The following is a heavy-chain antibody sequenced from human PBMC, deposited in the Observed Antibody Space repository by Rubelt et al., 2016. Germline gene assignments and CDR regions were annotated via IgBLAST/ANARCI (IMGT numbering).Heavy chain of an antibody. J-gene: IGHJ3*02. CDR3: ARPIDSSGEENAFDI. CDR1: GGSFSGYY. CDR2: INHSGST. Sequence: QVQLQQWDAGLLKPSETLSLTCAVYGGSFSGYYWSWIRQPPGKGLEWIGEINHSGSTNYNPSLKSRVTISVDTSKNQFSLKLSAVTAADTAVYYCARPIDSSGEENAFDIWGQGTMVTVSS. V-gene: IGHV4-34*01. D-gene: IGHD3-22*01.